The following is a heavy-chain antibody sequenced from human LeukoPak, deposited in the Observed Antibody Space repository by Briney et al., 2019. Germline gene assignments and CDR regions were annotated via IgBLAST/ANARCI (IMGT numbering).Heavy chain of an antibody. CDR3: ARVGVRGIPRGYFDY. J-gene: IGHJ4*02. D-gene: IGHD3-10*01. Sequence: ASVKVSCKASEYTCTGYYMHWVRQAPGQGLEWMGWINPNSGGTNYAQKFQGRVTMTRDTSISTAYMELSRLRSDDTAVYYCARVGVRGIPRGYFDYWGQGTLVTVSS. CDR1: EYTCTGYY. V-gene: IGHV1-2*02. CDR2: INPNSGGT.